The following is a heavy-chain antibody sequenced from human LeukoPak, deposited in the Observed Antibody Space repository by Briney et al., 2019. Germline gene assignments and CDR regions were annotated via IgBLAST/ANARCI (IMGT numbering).Heavy chain of an antibody. V-gene: IGHV3-74*01. CDR2: INSDGSSP. CDR1: GFTFSSYW. CDR3: ARYPRKKVSYYYYGMDV. D-gene: IGHD3-22*01. J-gene: IGHJ6*02. Sequence: GGSLRLSCAASGFTFSSYWMHWVRQAPGKGLVWVSRINSDGSSPNYADSVKGRFTISRDNAKNSLYLQMNSLRAEDTAVYYCARYPRKKVSYYYYGMDVWGQGTTVTVSS.